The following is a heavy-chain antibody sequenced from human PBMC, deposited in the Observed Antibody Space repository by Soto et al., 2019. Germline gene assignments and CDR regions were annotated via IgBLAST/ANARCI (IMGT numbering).Heavy chain of an antibody. J-gene: IGHJ6*02. V-gene: IGHV5-10-1*01. CDR3: SRHPPAYCSGGSCYSWGVWYYYGMDV. CDR1: GYSLTNYW. D-gene: IGHD2-15*01. Sequence: GESLKISCKGSGYSLTNYWISWVRQMPGKGLEWMGRIDPSDSYTNYSPSFQGHVTISADKSISTAYLQWSSRKASDTAKYYCSRHPPAYCSGGSCYSWGVWYYYGMDVWGQGTTVTVSS. CDR2: IDPSDSYT.